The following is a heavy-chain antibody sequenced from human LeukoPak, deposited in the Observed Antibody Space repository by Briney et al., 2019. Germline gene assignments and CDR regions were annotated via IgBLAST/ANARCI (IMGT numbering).Heavy chain of an antibody. CDR2: IIPILGIA. Sequence: SVKVSCKASGGTFSSYAISWVRQAPGQGLEWMGRIIPILGIANYAQKFQGRVTITADKSTSTAYMELSSLRSEDTAVYYCARDSYYDSSGSTPTCYYYGMDVWGQGTTVTVSS. D-gene: IGHD3-22*01. CDR3: ARDSYYDSSGSTPTCYYYGMDV. CDR1: GGTFSSYA. J-gene: IGHJ6*02. V-gene: IGHV1-69*04.